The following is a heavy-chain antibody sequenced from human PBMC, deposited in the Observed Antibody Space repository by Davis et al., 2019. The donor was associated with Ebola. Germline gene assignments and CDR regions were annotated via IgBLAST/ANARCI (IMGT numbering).Heavy chain of an antibody. V-gene: IGHV3-15*07. J-gene: IGHJ6*02. CDR2: IKSKTDGGTT. CDR3: AKDEGAIVVVVAATLPFGMDV. D-gene: IGHD2-15*01. Sequence: GESLKISCAASGFTFSNAWMNWVRQAPGKGLEWVGRIKSKTDGGTTDYAAPVKGRFTISRDDSKNTAYLQMNSLRAEDTAVYYCAKDEGAIVVVVAATLPFGMDVWGQGTTVTVSS. CDR1: GFTFSNAW.